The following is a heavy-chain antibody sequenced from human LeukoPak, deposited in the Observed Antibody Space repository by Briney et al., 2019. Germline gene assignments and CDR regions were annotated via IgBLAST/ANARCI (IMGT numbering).Heavy chain of an antibody. CDR2: IYYSGST. CDR3: ARVGIADSSSWYVWFDP. CDR1: RGSISSYY. V-gene: IGHV4-59*01. J-gene: IGHJ5*02. D-gene: IGHD6-13*01. Sequence: SETLSLTCTVSRGSISSYYRSWIRQPPGKGQEWIGYIYYSGSTNYNPSLKSRVTISVDTSKKQFSLKLSSVTAADTAVYYCARVGIADSSSWYVWFDPWGQGTLVTVSS.